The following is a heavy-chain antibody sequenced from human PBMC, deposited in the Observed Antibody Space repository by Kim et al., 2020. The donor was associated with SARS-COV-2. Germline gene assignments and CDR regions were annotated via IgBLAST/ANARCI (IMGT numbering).Heavy chain of an antibody. CDR3: AKEVRYYYDSSGYYSS. V-gene: IGHV3-9*01. J-gene: IGHJ5*01. CDR2: ISWNSGNI. CDR1: GLTFDDYA. Sequence: GGSLRLSCAASGLTFDDYAMHWVRQAPGKGLEWVSGISWNSGNIGYADSVKGRFTISRDNAKNSLYLQMNSLRAEDTALYYCAKEVRYYYDSSGYYSSWG. D-gene: IGHD3-22*01.